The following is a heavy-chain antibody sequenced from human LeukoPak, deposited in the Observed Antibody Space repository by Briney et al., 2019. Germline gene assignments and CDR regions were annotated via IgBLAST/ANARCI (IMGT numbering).Heavy chain of an antibody. CDR2: IDSGGGST. J-gene: IGHJ1*01. Sequence: GGSLRLSCVASEYTFSNYAMSWVRQAPGKGLEWVSSIDSGGGSTYYADSVKGRFTISRDNSKNTLYLQMNSLRAEDTAVYYCAADYYDSSGYPTRHFQHWGQGTLVTVSS. D-gene: IGHD3-22*01. CDR1: EYTFSNYA. V-gene: IGHV3-23*01. CDR3: AADYYDSSGYPTRHFQH.